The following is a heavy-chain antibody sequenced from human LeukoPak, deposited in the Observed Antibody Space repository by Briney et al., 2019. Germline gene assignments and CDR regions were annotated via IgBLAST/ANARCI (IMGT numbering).Heavy chain of an antibody. J-gene: IGHJ4*02. CDR2: IYENGRT. Sequence: SETLSLTCTVSGGSIGNFFWCWIWQSPGEGLEWIGFIYENGRTSYNPSLKSRVTISVDMSKNQFSLRLTSMTAADTAVYYCARGGASSRYFDYWGQGTLVTVSS. CDR1: GGSIGNFF. V-gene: IGHV4-59*01. D-gene: IGHD1-26*01. CDR3: ARGGASSRYFDY.